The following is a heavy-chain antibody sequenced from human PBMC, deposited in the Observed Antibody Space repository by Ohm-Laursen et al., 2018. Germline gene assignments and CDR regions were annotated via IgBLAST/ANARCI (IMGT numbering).Heavy chain of an antibody. CDR2: IYYSGST. Sequence: SDTLSLTCSVSGGSISSYYWSWFRLPPGKGLEWIGYIYYSGSTNYNPSLKSRVTFSLDTSGNQFSLKLSSVTAADTAVYYCARLWYSSGWNFDYWGQGTLVTVSS. D-gene: IGHD6-19*01. V-gene: IGHV4-59*08. J-gene: IGHJ4*02. CDR3: ARLWYSSGWNFDY. CDR1: GGSISSYY.